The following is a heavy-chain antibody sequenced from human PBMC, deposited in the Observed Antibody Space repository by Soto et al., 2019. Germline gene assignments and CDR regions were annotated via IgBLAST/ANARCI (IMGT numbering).Heavy chain of an antibody. Sequence: QVQLVQSGAEVKKPGASVKVSCKASGYTFTSYGISWVRQAPGQGLEWMGWISAYNGNTNYAQKLQGRVTMTTDTSTSTAYMELRSLRSDDTSAYYCAVDPSGGSCLPGADAFEIWGQGTMVTVSS. CDR1: GYTFTSYG. V-gene: IGHV1-18*01. CDR3: AVDPSGGSCLPGADAFEI. CDR2: ISAYNGNT. D-gene: IGHD2-15*01. J-gene: IGHJ3*02.